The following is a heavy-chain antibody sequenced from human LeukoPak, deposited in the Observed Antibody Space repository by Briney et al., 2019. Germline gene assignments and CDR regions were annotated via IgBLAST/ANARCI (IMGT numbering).Heavy chain of an antibody. Sequence: PSETLSLTCAVYGGSFSGYYWIWIRQPPGKGLEWIGEINHSGSTNYNPSLKSRVTISVDTSKNQFSLKLSSVTAADTAVYYCARGVYGSYWGQGTLVTVSS. J-gene: IGHJ4*02. D-gene: IGHD3-10*01. V-gene: IGHV4-34*01. CDR1: GGSFSGYY. CDR2: INHSGST. CDR3: ARGVYGSY.